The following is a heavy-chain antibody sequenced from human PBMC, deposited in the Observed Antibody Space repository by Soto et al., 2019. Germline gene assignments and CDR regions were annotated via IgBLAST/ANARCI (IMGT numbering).Heavy chain of an antibody. Sequence: SETLSLTCAVSGGSISSGGYSWSWIRQPPGKGLEWIGYIYHSGSTYYNPSLKSRVTISVDRSKNQFSLKLSSVTAADTAVYYCAREKAFGGVIVDNWFDPWGQGTLVTVSS. CDR2: IYHSGST. J-gene: IGHJ5*02. V-gene: IGHV4-30-2*01. CDR3: AREKAFGGVIVDNWFDP. CDR1: GGSISSGGYS. D-gene: IGHD3-16*02.